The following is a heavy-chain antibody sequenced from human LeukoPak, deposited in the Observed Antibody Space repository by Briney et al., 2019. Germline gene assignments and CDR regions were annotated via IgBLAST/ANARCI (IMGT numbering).Heavy chain of an antibody. D-gene: IGHD3-10*01. J-gene: IGHJ4*02. V-gene: IGHV1-18*01. CDR2: ISLYKGNT. Sequence: ASVTVSCKASGYTFTSYGITWVRQAPGQELEWMGWISLYKGNTNYAQKLQGRVTMTTDTPTSTAYMELRSLRSDDTAVYYCARDRGCMVRGADIDYWGQGTLVTVSS. CDR1: GYTFTSYG. CDR3: ARDRGCMVRGADIDY.